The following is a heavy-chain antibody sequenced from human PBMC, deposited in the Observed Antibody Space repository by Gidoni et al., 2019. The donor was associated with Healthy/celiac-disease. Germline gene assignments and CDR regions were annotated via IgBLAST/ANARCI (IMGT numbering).Heavy chain of an antibody. J-gene: IGHJ6*02. D-gene: IGHD3-10*01. CDR1: GFTVSSNY. Sequence: EVQLVESGGGLIQPGGSLRLSCAASGFTVSSNYMSWVRQAPGKGLEWVSVISSGGSTYYADAVKGRFTISRDNSKNTRYLQMNSLRAEDTAVYYCASSPYYYGSGPYGMDVWGQGTTVTVSS. CDR2: ISSGGST. CDR3: ASSPYYYGSGPYGMDV. V-gene: IGHV3-53*01.